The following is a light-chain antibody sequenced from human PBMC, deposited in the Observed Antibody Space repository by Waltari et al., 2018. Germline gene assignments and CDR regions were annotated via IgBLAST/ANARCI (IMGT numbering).Light chain of an antibody. Sequence: DIQTTQPASPPSASVGERITTTCLASQSISSWLAWYQQKPGKAPKLLIYKAPSIERAVPSRCSGSGSGTEFTLTISSLQPDDFATYYCQQYNSYSETFGQGTKVEIK. V-gene: IGKV1-5*03. CDR2: KAP. J-gene: IGKJ1*01. CDR1: QSISSW. CDR3: QQYNSYSET.